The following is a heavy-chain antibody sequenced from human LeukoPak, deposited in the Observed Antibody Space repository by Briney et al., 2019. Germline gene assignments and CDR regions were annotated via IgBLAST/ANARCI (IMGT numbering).Heavy chain of an antibody. V-gene: IGHV3-7*01. CDR3: ARGEKSGVAYTNWLDS. Sequence: GGSLRLSCAASGFTVSSNYMSWVRQAPGEGLDWVAAIKPDGSEQYYVDSVKGRFTISRDNAKNSLFLQMNSLRAEDTALYYCARGEKSGVAYTNWLDSWGQGTLVPVSS. J-gene: IGHJ5*01. CDR1: GFTVSSNY. D-gene: IGHD3-3*01. CDR2: IKPDGSEQ.